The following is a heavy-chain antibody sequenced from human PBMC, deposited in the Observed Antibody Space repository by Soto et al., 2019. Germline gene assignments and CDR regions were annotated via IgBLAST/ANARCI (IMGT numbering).Heavy chain of an antibody. CDR1: GYSFTSYW. Sequence: EVQLVQSGAEVKKPGESLKISCKGSGYSFTSYWIGWVRQMPGKGLEGMGIIYHGDSDTRYSPSFQGQVTISADKSISTAYLQWSSLKASDTAMYYCARRGAESYYSYGMDVWGQGTTVTVSS. D-gene: IGHD1-26*01. J-gene: IGHJ6*02. CDR2: IYHGDSDT. CDR3: ARRGAESYYSYGMDV. V-gene: IGHV5-51*01.